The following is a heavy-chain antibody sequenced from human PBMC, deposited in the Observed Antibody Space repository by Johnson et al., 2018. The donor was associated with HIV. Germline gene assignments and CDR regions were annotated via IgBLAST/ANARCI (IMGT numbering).Heavy chain of an antibody. J-gene: IGHJ3*02. CDR2: IGTAGDT. Sequence: VQLVESGGGVVQPGGSLRLSCAASGFTFSSYDMHWVRQATGKGLEWVSAIGTAGDTYYPGSVKGRFTISRDNSKNTLYLHMNSLRAEDTAVYYCARDQSNGWNRGAFDIWGQGTVVTVSS. CDR3: ARDQSNGWNRGAFDI. CDR1: GFTFSSYD. V-gene: IGHV3-13*01. D-gene: IGHD6-19*01.